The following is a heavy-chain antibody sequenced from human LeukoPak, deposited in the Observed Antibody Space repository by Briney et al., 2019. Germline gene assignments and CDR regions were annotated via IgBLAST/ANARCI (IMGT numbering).Heavy chain of an antibody. CDR1: GYTFTGYY. J-gene: IGHJ5*02. Sequence: GASVKVSCKASGYTFTGYYMHWVRQAPGQELEWMGWINPNSGGTNYAQKFQGRVTMTRDTSISTAYMELSRLRSDDTAVYYCARGGSGYCSGGSCYANWFDPWGQGTLVTVSS. CDR3: ARGGSGYCSGGSCYANWFDP. CDR2: INPNSGGT. V-gene: IGHV1-2*02. D-gene: IGHD2-15*01.